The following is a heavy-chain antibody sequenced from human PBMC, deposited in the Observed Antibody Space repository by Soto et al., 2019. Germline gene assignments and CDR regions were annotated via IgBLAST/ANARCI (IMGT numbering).Heavy chain of an antibody. Sequence: PGGSLRLSCAASGFTFSNYAMSWVRQAPGKGLEWVSTISDSGGSTYYADSVKGRFTISRDSSKDTLYLQMNSLRAEDTAVYYCAKSGGPRLYYFDYWGQGTLVTVSS. CDR2: ISDSGGST. V-gene: IGHV3-23*01. D-gene: IGHD2-15*01. CDR1: GFTFSNYA. CDR3: AKSGGPRLYYFDY. J-gene: IGHJ4*02.